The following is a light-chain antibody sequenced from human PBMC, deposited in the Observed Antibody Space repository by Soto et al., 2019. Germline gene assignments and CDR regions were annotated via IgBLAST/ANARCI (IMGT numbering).Light chain of an antibody. V-gene: IGLV1-44*01. Sequence: VLTQPPSASGTHRQRVTISCSGSSSNIGSNTVNWYQQLPGTAPKLLIYSNNQRPSGVPDRFSGSKSGTSASLAISGLQSEDEADYYCAAWDDSLNGYVFGTGTKFTVL. CDR2: SNN. J-gene: IGLJ1*01. CDR1: SSNIGSNT. CDR3: AAWDDSLNGYV.